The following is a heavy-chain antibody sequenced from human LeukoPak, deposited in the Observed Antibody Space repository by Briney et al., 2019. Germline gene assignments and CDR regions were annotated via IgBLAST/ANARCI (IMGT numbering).Heavy chain of an antibody. V-gene: IGHV4-61*08. J-gene: IGHJ6*03. Sequence: TSQTLSLTCTVSGGSISSGGYYWSWIRQHPGKGLEWIGYIYYSGSTKYSPSLKSRVTMSVDMSKNQFSLKLASVTAADTAVYYCARGDQYYYYYMDVWGKGTTVTVSS. CDR2: IYYSGST. CDR3: ARGDQYYYYYMDV. CDR1: GGSISSGGYY.